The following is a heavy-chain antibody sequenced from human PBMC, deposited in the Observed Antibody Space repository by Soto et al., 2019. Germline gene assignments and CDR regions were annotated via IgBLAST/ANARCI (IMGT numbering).Heavy chain of an antibody. Sequence: QLQLLESGSGLVKPSQTLSLTCAVSGGSISSGGYSWGWIRQPPGKGLEWIGYIYHSVSTYYNPSLKSRVIISMSWSKNQFSLRLSSVTAADPAVYYCARVPDYWGQGTLVIVSS. CDR1: GGSISSGGYS. V-gene: IGHV4-30-2*01. J-gene: IGHJ4*02. CDR3: ARVPDY. CDR2: IYHSVST.